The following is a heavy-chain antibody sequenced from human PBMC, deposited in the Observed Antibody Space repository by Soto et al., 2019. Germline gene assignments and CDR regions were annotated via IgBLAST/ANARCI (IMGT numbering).Heavy chain of an antibody. CDR3: ARDGTYNWV. J-gene: IGHJ4*02. Sequence: EVQLVESGGGLVQPGGSLRLSCAASGFTVSNNYMRWVRQAPGKGLEWVSLIYSGGATYYAESVKGRFTISRDNSKNTLYLQMNSLRAEDTAVYYCARDGTYNWVGGQGILVTVS. V-gene: IGHV3-66*01. CDR1: GFTVSNNY. D-gene: IGHD1-1*01. CDR2: IYSGGAT.